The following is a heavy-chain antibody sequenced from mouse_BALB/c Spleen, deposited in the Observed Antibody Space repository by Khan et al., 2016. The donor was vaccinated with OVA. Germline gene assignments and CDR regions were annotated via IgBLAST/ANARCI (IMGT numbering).Heavy chain of an antibody. CDR3: ARPPYFSYTLDH. CDR1: GYTFTNYG. D-gene: IGHD2-10*01. J-gene: IGHJ4*01. CDR2: INTYTGEP. Sequence: QSGPELKKPGETVKISCKASGYTFTNYGINWVRQSPGKALKWMGWINTYTGEPTYADDFKGRFAFSLDTSASTAYLQINNLKNEDTATYFCARPPYFSYTLDHWGQGTSVTVSS. V-gene: IGHV9-3-1*01.